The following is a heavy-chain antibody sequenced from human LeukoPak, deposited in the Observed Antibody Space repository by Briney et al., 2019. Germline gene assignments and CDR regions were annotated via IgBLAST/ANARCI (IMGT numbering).Heavy chain of an antibody. V-gene: IGHV3-30*18. CDR1: GFTFSSYG. D-gene: IGHD6-13*01. J-gene: IGHJ6*02. Sequence: QPGRSLRLSCAAPGFTFSSYGMHWVRQAPGKGLEWVAVISYDGSNKYYADSVKGRFTISRDNSKNTLYLQMNSLRAEDTAVYYCAKDSSSSAMDVWGQGTTVTVSS. CDR2: ISYDGSNK. CDR3: AKDSSSSAMDV.